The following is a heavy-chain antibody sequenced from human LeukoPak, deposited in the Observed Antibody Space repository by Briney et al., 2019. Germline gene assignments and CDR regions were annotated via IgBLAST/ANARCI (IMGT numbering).Heavy chain of an antibody. Sequence: GGSLRLSCEASGFTFSRYWMHWVRQAPGKGLVWVSRINSDGSRTTYADSVKGRFTISRDNAKNTLYLQMNSLRVDDTAVYYCARDWYHAIDYWGQGTLVTVSS. V-gene: IGHV3-74*01. CDR3: ARDWYHAIDY. J-gene: IGHJ4*02. CDR2: INSDGSRT. CDR1: GFTFSRYW. D-gene: IGHD2-2*01.